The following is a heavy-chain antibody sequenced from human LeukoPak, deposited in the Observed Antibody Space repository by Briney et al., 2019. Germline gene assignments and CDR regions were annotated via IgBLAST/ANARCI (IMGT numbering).Heavy chain of an antibody. D-gene: IGHD1-26*01. CDR1: GDSVSMNTVT. CDR3: ARVSSPWSPRDAFDI. Sequence: SQTLSLTCAISGDSVSMNTVTWNWIRQSPSRGLEWLGRTYCTAKWYNEYTVSMKSRITINSDTSKNHFSLHLSSVTPEDTAVYYCARVSSPWSPRDAFDIWGQGTMVTVSS. J-gene: IGHJ3*02. CDR2: TYCTAKWYN. V-gene: IGHV6-1*01.